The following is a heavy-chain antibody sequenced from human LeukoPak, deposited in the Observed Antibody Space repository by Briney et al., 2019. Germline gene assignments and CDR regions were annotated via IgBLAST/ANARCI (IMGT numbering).Heavy chain of an antibody. J-gene: IGHJ4*02. CDR3: AGEVPSAYRLDH. CDR2: IFNSGST. CDR1: GGSIRHYH. V-gene: IGHV4-59*01. Sequence: SETLSLTCTVSGGSIRHYHWSWIRQPPGKGLEWIGYIFNSGSTIYNPSLKSRVTISVDTSKNQFSLTLSSVTAADTAVYYCAGEVPSAYRLDHWGRGTLVTVSS. D-gene: IGHD2-2*02.